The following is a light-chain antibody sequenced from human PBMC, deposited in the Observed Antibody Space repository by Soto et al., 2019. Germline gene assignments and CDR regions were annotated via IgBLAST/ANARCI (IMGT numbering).Light chain of an antibody. Sequence: EIVMTQSPATLSVSPGERATLSCRASQSVSSDLAWYHQKPGQAPRLLIYGASTRATGIPARFSGSGSGTAFTLTINSLQSEDFAVYYCQQYNNWPRTFGQGTKVDNK. V-gene: IGKV3-15*01. CDR2: GAS. CDR3: QQYNNWPRT. CDR1: QSVSSD. J-gene: IGKJ1*01.